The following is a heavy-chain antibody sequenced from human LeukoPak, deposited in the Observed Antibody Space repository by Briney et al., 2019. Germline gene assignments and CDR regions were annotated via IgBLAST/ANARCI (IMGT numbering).Heavy chain of an antibody. V-gene: IGHV4-38-2*02. CDR3: ARWLSSSGYYAFDY. Sequence: SETLSLTCTVSGYSISSGYYWGWIRQPPGKGLEWIGSIYHSGSTYYNPSLKSRVTISVDTSKNQFSLKLSSVTAADTAVYYCARWLSSSGYYAFDYWGQGTLVTVSS. CDR2: IYHSGST. D-gene: IGHD3-22*01. J-gene: IGHJ4*02. CDR1: GYSISSGYY.